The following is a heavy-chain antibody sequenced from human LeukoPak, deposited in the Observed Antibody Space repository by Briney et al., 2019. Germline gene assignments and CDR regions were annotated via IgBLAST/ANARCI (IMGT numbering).Heavy chain of an antibody. CDR3: ARDRSRAPAAAFPSPRSDPFDL. CDR2: IYHSGTA. CDR1: GGSMSSSSNW. Sequence: SETLSLTCTVSGGSMSSSSNWWNWVRQAPGKGLEWIGEIYHSGTAIYNPSLESRVTISVDKSKNQFFLKLQSVTAADTAVYYCARDRSRAPAAAFPSPRSDPFDLWGQGTMVTVSS. J-gene: IGHJ3*01. V-gene: IGHV4-4*02. D-gene: IGHD6-13*01.